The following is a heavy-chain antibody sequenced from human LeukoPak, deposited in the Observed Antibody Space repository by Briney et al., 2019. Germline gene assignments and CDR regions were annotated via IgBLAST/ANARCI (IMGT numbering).Heavy chain of an antibody. CDR3: AKVQFGFGEFFRGAFDI. D-gene: IGHD3-10*01. V-gene: IGHV3-30-3*01. Sequence: GGSLRLSCAASGFTFSSYAMHWVRQAPGKGLEWVAVISYDGSNNYYADSVKGRFTISRDNSKNTLYLQMNSLRAEDTAVYYCAKVQFGFGEFFRGAFDIWGQGTMVTVSS. J-gene: IGHJ3*02. CDR2: ISYDGSNN. CDR1: GFTFSSYA.